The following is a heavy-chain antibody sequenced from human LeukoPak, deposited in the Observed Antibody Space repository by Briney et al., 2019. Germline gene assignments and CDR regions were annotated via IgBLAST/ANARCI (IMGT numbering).Heavy chain of an antibody. D-gene: IGHD5-24*01. Sequence: RPSETLSLTCTVSGGSISSSSYYWGWIRQPPGKGLEWIGSIYYSGSTYYNPSLKSRATISVDTSKNQFSLKLSSVTAADTAVYYCARHTRRDGYYFDYWGQGTLVTVSS. CDR2: IYYSGST. V-gene: IGHV4-39*07. J-gene: IGHJ4*02. CDR3: ARHTRRDGYYFDY. CDR1: GGSISSSSYY.